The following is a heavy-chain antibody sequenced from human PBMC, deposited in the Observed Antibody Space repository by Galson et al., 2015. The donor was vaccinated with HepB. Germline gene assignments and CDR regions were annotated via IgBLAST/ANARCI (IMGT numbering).Heavy chain of an antibody. J-gene: IGHJ5*02. CDR3: ARGPGCSTTGCTEGRWFPP. CDR1: GFSVSSNY. V-gene: IGHV3-53*01. CDR2: IYIGGST. Sequence: SLRLSCAASGFSVSSNYMTWVRQAPGKGLESVSVIYIGGSTHYADSVKGRFIISRDKSKNTLYLQMNSLRAEDTAVYYCARGPGCSTTGCTEGRWFPPSCPGTLVTVSS. D-gene: IGHD2-2*01.